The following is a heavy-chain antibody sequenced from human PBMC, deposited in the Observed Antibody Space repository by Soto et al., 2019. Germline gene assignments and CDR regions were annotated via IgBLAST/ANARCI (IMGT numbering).Heavy chain of an antibody. CDR3: ARGRHYGMDV. J-gene: IGHJ6*02. CDR2: INHSGST. CDR1: GGSFSGYN. V-gene: IGHV4-34*01. Sequence: ETLSLTCAVYGGSFSGYNWSWIRQPPGKGLEWIGEINHSGSTNYNPSLKSRVTISVDTSKNQFSLKLSSVTAADTAVYYCARGRHYGMDVWGQGTTVTVSS.